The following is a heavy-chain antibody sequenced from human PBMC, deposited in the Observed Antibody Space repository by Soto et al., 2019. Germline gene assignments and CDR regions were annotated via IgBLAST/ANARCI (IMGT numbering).Heavy chain of an antibody. J-gene: IGHJ4*02. CDR1: GSSISSGDYY. Sequence: TSETLSLTCTVSGSSISSGDYYWSWIRQPPVKGLEWIGYIYYSGSTYYNPSLKSRVTISVDTSKNQFSLKLSSVTAADTAVYYCARARGARYFDYWGQGTLVTVSS. D-gene: IGHD2-15*01. CDR2: IYYSGST. CDR3: ARARGARYFDY. V-gene: IGHV4-30-4*01.